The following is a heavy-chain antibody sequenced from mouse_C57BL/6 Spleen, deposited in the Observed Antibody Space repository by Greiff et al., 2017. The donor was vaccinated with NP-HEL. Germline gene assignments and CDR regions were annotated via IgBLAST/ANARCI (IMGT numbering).Heavy chain of an antibody. Sequence: EVKLMESGGGLVKPGGSLKLSCAASGFTFSSYAMSWVRQTPEKRLEWVATISDGGSYTYYPDNVKGRFTISRDNAKNNLYLQMSHLKSEDTAMYYCARGGGYGSSYWYFDVWGTGTTVTVSS. J-gene: IGHJ1*03. CDR1: GFTFSSYA. D-gene: IGHD1-1*01. V-gene: IGHV5-4*03. CDR3: ARGGGYGSSYWYFDV. CDR2: ISDGGSYT.